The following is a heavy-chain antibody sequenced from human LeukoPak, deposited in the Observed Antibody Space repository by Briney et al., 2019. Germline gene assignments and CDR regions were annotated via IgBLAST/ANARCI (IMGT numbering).Heavy chain of an antibody. V-gene: IGHV4-34*01. CDR1: GGSFSGYY. Sequence: SETLPLTCAVYGGSFSGYYWSWIRQPPGKGLEWIGEINHSGSTNYNPSLKSRVTISVDTSKNQFSLKLSSVTAADTAVYYCARIPTTVVRHYYYMDVWGKGTTVTVSS. CDR2: INHSGST. D-gene: IGHD4-23*01. CDR3: ARIPTTVVRHYYYMDV. J-gene: IGHJ6*03.